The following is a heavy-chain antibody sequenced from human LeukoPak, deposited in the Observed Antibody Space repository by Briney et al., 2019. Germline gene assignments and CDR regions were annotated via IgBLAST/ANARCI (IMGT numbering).Heavy chain of an antibody. J-gene: IGHJ4*02. CDR3: AKDIAQGYTFGTIEEDY. Sequence: GGSLRLSCTASGFTLTNNWMHWVRQVPGKGLEWVSVVSESGDITHYAESVRGRFTISRDNSKNTLYLEMNRLRSDDTAIYYCAKDIAQGYTFGTIEEDYWGQGTLVTVAS. V-gene: IGHV3-23*01. CDR2: VSESGDIT. CDR1: GFTLTNNW. D-gene: IGHD5-12*01.